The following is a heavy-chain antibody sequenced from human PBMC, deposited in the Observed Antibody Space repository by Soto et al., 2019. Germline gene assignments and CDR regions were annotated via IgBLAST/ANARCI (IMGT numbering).Heavy chain of an antibody. D-gene: IGHD1-26*01. CDR1: GFTFSSYG. Sequence: GGSLRLSCAASGFTFSSYGMHWVRQAPGKGLEWVAVIWYDGSNKYYADSVKGRFTISRDNSKNTLYLQMNSLRAEDTAVYYCARGALGATTLDGMDVWGQGTTVTVSS. J-gene: IGHJ6*02. CDR2: IWYDGSNK. CDR3: ARGALGATTLDGMDV. V-gene: IGHV3-33*01.